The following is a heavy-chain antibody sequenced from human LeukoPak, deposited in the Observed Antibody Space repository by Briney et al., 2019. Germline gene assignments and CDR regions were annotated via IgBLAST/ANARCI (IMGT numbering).Heavy chain of an antibody. J-gene: IGHJ3*02. CDR3: ARVSVAATLLPFDI. D-gene: IGHD6-13*01. CDR1: GGTFSSYA. Sequence: SVKVSCKASGGTFSSYAISWVRQAPGQGLEWMGGIIPIFGTANYAQKFQGRVTITADKSTSTAYMELSSLRSEDTAVYYCARVSVAATLLPFDIWGQGTMVTVSS. V-gene: IGHV1-69*06. CDR2: IIPIFGTA.